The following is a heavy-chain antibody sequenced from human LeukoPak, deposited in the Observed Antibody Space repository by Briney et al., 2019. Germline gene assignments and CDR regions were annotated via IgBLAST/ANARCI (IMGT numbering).Heavy chain of an antibody. CDR3: ARDPYYDILTGYYPTSHDY. CDR1: GGTFSSYA. J-gene: IGHJ4*02. D-gene: IGHD3-9*01. V-gene: IGHV1-69*04. Sequence: GASVKVSCKASGGTFSSYAISWVRQAPGQGLEWMGRIIPILGIANYAQKFQGRVTITADKSTSTAYMELSSLRSEDTAVYYCARDPYYDILTGYYPTSHDYWGQGTLVTVSS. CDR2: IIPILGIA.